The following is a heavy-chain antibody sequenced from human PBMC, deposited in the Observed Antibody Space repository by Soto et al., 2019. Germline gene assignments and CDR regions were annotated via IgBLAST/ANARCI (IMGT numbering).Heavy chain of an antibody. CDR2: IYHSGST. Sequence: QVQLQESGPGLVKPSGTLSLTCAVSGGSISTNNWWSWIRQPPGKGLEWLGEIYHSGSTNYSPSLKRRVTISVDTSKDKFSLKLSSVTAADTDVYHCARDIYGGYRGGEGFDPWGQGTLVTVSS. CDR3: ARDIYGGYRGGEGFDP. J-gene: IGHJ5*02. CDR1: GGSISTNNW. D-gene: IGHD4-17*01. V-gene: IGHV4-4*02.